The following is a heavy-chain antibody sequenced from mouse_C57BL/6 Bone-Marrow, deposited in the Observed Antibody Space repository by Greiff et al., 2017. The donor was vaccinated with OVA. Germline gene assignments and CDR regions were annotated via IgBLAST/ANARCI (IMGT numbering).Heavy chain of an antibody. Sequence: EVQLVESGGGLVQPGGSMKLSCAASGFTFSDAWMDWVRQSPEKGLEWVAEIRNKANNHATYYAESVKGRFTISRDDSKSSVYLQINSLRAEDTGIYYCTRELRPYAMDYWGQGTSVTVSS. V-gene: IGHV6-6*01. CDR2: IRNKANNHAT. D-gene: IGHD1-1*01. CDR3: TRELRPYAMDY. J-gene: IGHJ4*01. CDR1: GFTFSDAW.